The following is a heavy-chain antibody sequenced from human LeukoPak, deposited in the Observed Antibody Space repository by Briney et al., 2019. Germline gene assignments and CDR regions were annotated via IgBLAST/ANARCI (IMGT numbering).Heavy chain of an antibody. Sequence: ASVKVSCKASGGTFSSYAISWVRQAPGQGLEWMGGIIPIFGTATYAQKFQGRVTVIADESTSTAYMELSSLRSDDTAAYYCARAGDYCSSTSCEDLFDYWGQGTLVTVSS. CDR1: GGTFSSYA. CDR2: IIPIFGTA. CDR3: ARAGDYCSSTSCEDLFDY. J-gene: IGHJ4*02. D-gene: IGHD2-2*01. V-gene: IGHV1-69*13.